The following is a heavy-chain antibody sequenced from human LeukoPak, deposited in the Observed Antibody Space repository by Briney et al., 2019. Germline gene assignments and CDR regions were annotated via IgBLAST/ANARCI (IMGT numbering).Heavy chain of an antibody. CDR2: ITGAGGDT. D-gene: IGHD4-17*01. J-gene: IGHJ4*02. Sequence: PGGSLRLSCAASGFTFSTFAMSWVRQAPGKGLEWVAAITGAGGDTYYADSVKGRFTISRDNFKNTLSLEMNSLTAEDTALYYWAKADYGDFAFDSWGQGTLVTVSS. V-gene: IGHV3-23*01. CDR1: GFTFSTFA. CDR3: AKADYGDFAFDS.